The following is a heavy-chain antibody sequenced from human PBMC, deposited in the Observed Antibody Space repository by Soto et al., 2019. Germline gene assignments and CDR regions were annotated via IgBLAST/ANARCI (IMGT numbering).Heavy chain of an antibody. D-gene: IGHD4-17*01. V-gene: IGHV5-51*01. Sequence: PGESLKISCKGSGYSFTSYWIGWVRQMPGKGLEWMGIIYPGDSDTRYSPSFQGQVTISADKSISTAYLQWSSLKASDTAMYYCARQREATVVSRAAFGIWGQGTMVTVSS. CDR1: GYSFTSYW. J-gene: IGHJ3*02. CDR2: IYPGDSDT. CDR3: ARQREATVVSRAAFGI.